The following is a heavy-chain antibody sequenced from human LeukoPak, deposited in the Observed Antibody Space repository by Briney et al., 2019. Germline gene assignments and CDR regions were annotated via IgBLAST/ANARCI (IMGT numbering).Heavy chain of an antibody. CDR2: INPNSGGT. CDR3: ARGPRGSYPFFDY. V-gene: IGHV1-2*02. D-gene: IGHD1-26*01. Sequence: ASVKVSCKASGYTFTGYYMHWVRQAPGQGLEWMGWINPNSGGTNYAQKFQARVTMTRDTSISTAYMELSRLRSDDTAVYYCARGPRGSYPFFDYWGQGTLVTVSS. J-gene: IGHJ4*02. CDR1: GYTFTGYY.